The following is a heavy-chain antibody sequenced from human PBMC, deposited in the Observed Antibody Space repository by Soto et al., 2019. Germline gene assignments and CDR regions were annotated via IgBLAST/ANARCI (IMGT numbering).Heavy chain of an antibody. CDR3: ARLQNVHGPGLSDTSAFHPSDY. CDR1: GYTFTDHW. V-gene: IGHV5-51*01. CDR2: IYPADSET. Sequence: GESLKISCKASGYTFTDHWIGWVRQMPGKGLEWMAIIYPADSETRYSPSFQGQVTISADKSITTAYLQWNSLRASDTAIYFCARLQNVHGPGLSDTSAFHPSDYWGQGTLVTVSS. J-gene: IGHJ4*02. D-gene: IGHD3-22*01.